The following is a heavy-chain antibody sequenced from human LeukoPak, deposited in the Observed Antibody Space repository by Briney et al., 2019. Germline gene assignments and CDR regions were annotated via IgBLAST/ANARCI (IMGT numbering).Heavy chain of an antibody. V-gene: IGHV6-1*01. J-gene: IGHJ6*03. Sequence: SQTLSLTCAISGDSVSSNSAAWNWIRQSPSRGLEWLGRTYYRSKWYNDYAVSVKSPITINPDTSKTPFSLKLNSVTPEDTAVYYCARVSRQPGYCSSTSCYDYYYYYYMDVWGKGTTVTVSS. CDR2: TYYRSKWYN. CDR3: ARVSRQPGYCSSTSCYDYYYYYYMDV. D-gene: IGHD2-2*01. CDR1: GDSVSSNSAA.